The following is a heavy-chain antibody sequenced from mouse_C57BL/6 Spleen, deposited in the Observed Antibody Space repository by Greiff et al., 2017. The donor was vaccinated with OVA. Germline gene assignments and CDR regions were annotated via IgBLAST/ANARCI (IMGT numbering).Heavy chain of an antibody. D-gene: IGHD1-1*01. Sequence: QVQLQQPGAELVKPGASVKMSCKASGYTFTSYWITWVKQRPGQGLEWIGDIYPGSGSTNYNEKFKSKATLTVDTSSSTAYMQLSSLTSEDSAVYYCARGGYGSSYYYYAKDYWGQGTSVTVSS. V-gene: IGHV1-55*01. CDR1: GYTFTSYW. J-gene: IGHJ4*01. CDR2: IYPGSGST. CDR3: ARGGYGSSYYYYAKDY.